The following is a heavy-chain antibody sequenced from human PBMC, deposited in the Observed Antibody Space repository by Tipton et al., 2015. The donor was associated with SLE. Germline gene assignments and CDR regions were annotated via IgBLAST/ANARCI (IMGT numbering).Heavy chain of an antibody. Sequence: TLSLTCAVYGESFSGYYWSWIRQPPGKGLEWIGEINHSGSTNYNPSLKSRVTISVDTSKNQFSLKMRSVTAADTAVYYCARDINWNYRHVDYWGQGILVTVSS. CDR2: INHSGST. CDR3: ARDINWNYRHVDY. D-gene: IGHD1-7*01. J-gene: IGHJ4*02. V-gene: IGHV4-34*01. CDR1: GESFSGYY.